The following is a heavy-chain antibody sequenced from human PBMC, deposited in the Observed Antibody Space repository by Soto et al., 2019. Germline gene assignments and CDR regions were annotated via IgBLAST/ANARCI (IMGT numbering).Heavy chain of an antibody. CDR2: IFNSGSA. D-gene: IGHD2-15*01. CDR1: GDSISISTYY. CDR3: ARLVRYCSGESCYSDAFDI. J-gene: IGHJ3*02. Sequence: SETLSLTCTVSGDSISISTYYWGWIGQPTGEGLEWIGSIFNSGSAYYNPSLKSRVTISVDTSQNHFSLTLTSVTAADTAVYFCARLVRYCSGESCYSDAFDIWGQGTLVTVSS. V-gene: IGHV4-39*02.